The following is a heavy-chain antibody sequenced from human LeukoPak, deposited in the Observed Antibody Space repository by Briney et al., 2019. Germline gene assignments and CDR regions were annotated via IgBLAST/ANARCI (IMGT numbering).Heavy chain of an antibody. CDR2: IYYSGST. CDR3: ARDAPDGIDY. J-gene: IGHJ4*02. Sequence: GSLRLSCGASGFTFSSYAMSWVRQAPGKGREWIGYIYYSGSTNYNPSLKSRVTISVDTSKNQFSLKLSSVTAADTAVYYCARDAPDGIDYWGQGTLVTVSS. D-gene: IGHD1-14*01. V-gene: IGHV4-59*01. CDR1: GFTFSSYA.